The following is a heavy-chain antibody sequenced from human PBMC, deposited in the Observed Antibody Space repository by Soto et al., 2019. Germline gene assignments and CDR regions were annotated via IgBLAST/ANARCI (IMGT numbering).Heavy chain of an antibody. V-gene: IGHV3-74*01. Sequence: VGSLRLSCGASAFTFSSYWMHWVRQAPGKGLVWVSRIDADGSSTSYADSVKGRFTISRDNAKNTLYLQLNSLRAEDTAVYYCARASVRICSSTSCYTEPRGMDVWGQGTTVTVSS. CDR2: IDADGSST. CDR3: ARASVRICSSTSCYTEPRGMDV. D-gene: IGHD2-2*02. J-gene: IGHJ6*02. CDR1: AFTFSSYW.